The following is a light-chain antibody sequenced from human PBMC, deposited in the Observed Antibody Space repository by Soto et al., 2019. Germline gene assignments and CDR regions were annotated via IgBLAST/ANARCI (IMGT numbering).Light chain of an antibody. CDR2: GAS. Sequence: EIVLTQSPDTLSLSPGERATPSCRASQSVSSSYLAWYQQKPGQTPRLLIYGASSRATGIPDRFSGSGSGTDFTLTIARLEPEDFAVFYCQHYGTSWTFGQGTKVEIK. J-gene: IGKJ1*01. CDR1: QSVSSSY. V-gene: IGKV3-20*01. CDR3: QHYGTSWT.